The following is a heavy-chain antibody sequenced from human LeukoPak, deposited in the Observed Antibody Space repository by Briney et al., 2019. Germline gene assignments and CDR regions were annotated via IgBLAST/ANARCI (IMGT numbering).Heavy chain of an antibody. CDR2: LKQNGTEK. Sequence: GFLRLSCAASGFTLNIYWMAWVRQGSGKGLEGVANLKQNGTEKCYVDSVKGRFTISRDNAKNSLFLQMNSLRAEDTAVYYCARDGVLRYFDYYYYYMDVWGKGTTVTISS. CDR3: ARDGVLRYFDYYYYYMDV. D-gene: IGHD3-9*01. CDR1: GFTLNIYW. J-gene: IGHJ6*03. V-gene: IGHV3-7*03.